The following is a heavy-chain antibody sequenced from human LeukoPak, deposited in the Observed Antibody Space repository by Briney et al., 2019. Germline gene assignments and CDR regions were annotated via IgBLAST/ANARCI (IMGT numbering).Heavy chain of an antibody. CDR3: ARGRQASSGSYDAFDI. Sequence: SETLSLTCTVSGGSISSYYWSCIRQPAGKGLEWIGRIYTSGSTSYNPSLRSRVTMSVDTSKNQFSLKLSSVTAADTAVYYCARGRQASSGSYDAFDIWGQGTMVIVSS. V-gene: IGHV4-4*07. CDR2: IYTSGST. CDR1: GGSISSYY. J-gene: IGHJ3*02. D-gene: IGHD1-26*01.